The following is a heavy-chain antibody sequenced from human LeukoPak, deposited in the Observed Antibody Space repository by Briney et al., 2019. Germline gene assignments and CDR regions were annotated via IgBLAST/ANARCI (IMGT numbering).Heavy chain of an antibody. CDR3: ARERLVVVTGSRSRRHFDY. CDR2: INNDGSST. V-gene: IGHV3-74*03. CDR1: GFPFSPYW. D-gene: IGHD2-21*02. J-gene: IGHJ4*02. Sequence: GGSLRLSCAASGFPFSPYWMHWVRQAPGKGLVWVSRINNDGSSTMYADSVKGRFTISRDNARNTLFLQMNSLRADDTAVYFCARERLVVVTGSRSRRHFDYWGQGTLVTVSS.